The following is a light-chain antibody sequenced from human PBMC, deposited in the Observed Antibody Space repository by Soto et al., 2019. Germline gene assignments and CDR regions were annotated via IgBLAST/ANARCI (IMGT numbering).Light chain of an antibody. Sequence: QSVLTQPASVSGSPGQSITISCTGTSSDVGGYNYVSWYQQHPGKAPKLMIYEVSNRPSGVSNRFSGSKSGNTASLTISGLQAEDEAYYYCNSYISSSTLVFGGGTKLTVL. V-gene: IGLV2-14*01. CDR2: EVS. J-gene: IGLJ2*01. CDR1: SSDVGGYNY. CDR3: NSYISSSTLV.